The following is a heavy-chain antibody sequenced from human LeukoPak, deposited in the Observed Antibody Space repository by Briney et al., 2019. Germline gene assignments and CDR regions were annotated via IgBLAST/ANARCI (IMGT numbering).Heavy chain of an antibody. CDR3: ARNEYGEYYFDY. CDR1: GLTFSLNA. J-gene: IGHJ4*02. V-gene: IGHV3-30-3*01. Sequence: QPGGSLRLSCAASGLTFSLNAMHWVRQAPGKGLEWVAVISKDGNSIRYAESVKGRFTISRDNPKNTLFLQLDSLRPEDTAMYYCARNEYGEYYFDYWGLGALVAVSS. CDR2: ISKDGNSI. D-gene: IGHD4/OR15-4a*01.